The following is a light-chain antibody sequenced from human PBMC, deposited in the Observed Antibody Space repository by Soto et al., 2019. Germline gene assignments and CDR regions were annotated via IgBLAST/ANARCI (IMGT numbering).Light chain of an antibody. V-gene: IGLV1-40*01. CDR1: SSNIGAGYD. CDR2: TNN. Sequence: QAVVTQPPSVSGAPGQRVTISCTGSSSNIGAGYDVHWYLQLPGTAPKLLVYTNNNRPSGVPDRFSGSKSGTSASLAITGLQAEDEADYYCQSYDNRLSAYVFGTGTKVTVL. CDR3: QSYDNRLSAYV. J-gene: IGLJ1*01.